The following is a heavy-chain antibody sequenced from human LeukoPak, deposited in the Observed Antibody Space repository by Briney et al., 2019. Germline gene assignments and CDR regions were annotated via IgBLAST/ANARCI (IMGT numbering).Heavy chain of an antibody. CDR2: IRSKAYGGTT. Sequence: GGSLRLSCTASGFTFGDYAMSWVRQAPGKGLEWVGFIRSKAYGGTTEYAASVKGRFTISRGDSKSIAYLQMNSLKTEDTAVYYCTSKYGDLDYWGQGTLVTVSS. CDR1: GFTFGDYA. V-gene: IGHV3-49*04. J-gene: IGHJ4*02. CDR3: TSKYGDLDY. D-gene: IGHD4-17*01.